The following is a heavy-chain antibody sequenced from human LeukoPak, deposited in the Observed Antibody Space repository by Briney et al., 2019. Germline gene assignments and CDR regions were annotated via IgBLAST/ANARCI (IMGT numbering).Heavy chain of an antibody. J-gene: IGHJ4*02. V-gene: IGHV1-18*01. CDR1: GYTFINYG. CDR3: AREYGSGSYPGIDY. D-gene: IGHD3-10*01. CDR2: ISAYNSAYNSNT. Sequence: ASVKVSCKASGYTFINYGITWVRQAPGQGLEWMGWISAYNSAYNSNTHYAQKLQRRVTMTTDTSTNTGYMELRSLRSDDTAVYYCAREYGSGSYPGIDYWGQGTLVSVS.